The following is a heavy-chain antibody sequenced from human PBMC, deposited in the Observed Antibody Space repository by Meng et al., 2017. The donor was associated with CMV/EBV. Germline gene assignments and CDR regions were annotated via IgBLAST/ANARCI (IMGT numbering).Heavy chain of an antibody. CDR2: IYTSGST. CDR3: ARSMVVAGDWFDP. J-gene: IGHJ5*02. V-gene: IGHV4-4*07. Sequence: QVALQKSVPGLVNPSETLFPTCTVSGGSISSYYWSWIRQPAGKGLEWIGRIYTSGSTNYNPSLKSRVTMSVDTSKNQFSLKLSSVTAADTAVYYCARSMVVAGDWFDPWGQGTLVTVSS. D-gene: IGHD2-15*01. CDR1: GGSISSYY.